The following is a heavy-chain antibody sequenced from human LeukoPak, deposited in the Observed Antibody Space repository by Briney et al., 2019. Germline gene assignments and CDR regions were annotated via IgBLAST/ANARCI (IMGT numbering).Heavy chain of an antibody. CDR1: GFTFSSYA. D-gene: IGHD4-11*01. Sequence: GGSLLVSCPASGFTFSSYAMSWVGQAAGRGVEGVSAISGSGGSTYYAASVEGRFTIYRDNSKNTLYLQMNSLRAEDTAVYYCARMPDFRTVFFYWGQGTLVTVSP. CDR3: ARMPDFRTVFFY. J-gene: IGHJ4*02. V-gene: IGHV3-23*01. CDR2: ISGSGGST.